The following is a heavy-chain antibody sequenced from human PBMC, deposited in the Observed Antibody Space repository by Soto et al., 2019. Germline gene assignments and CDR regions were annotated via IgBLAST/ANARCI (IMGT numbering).Heavy chain of an antibody. Sequence: PSETLSLTCAVSGDSISSGGYSWSRIRQPPGKGLEWIGYIYHSGSTYYNPSLKSRVTISVDRSKNQFSLKLSSVTAADTAVYYCARGQVVAAQHWGQGTLVTVSS. CDR1: GDSISSGGYS. CDR2: IYHSGST. V-gene: IGHV4-30-2*01. CDR3: ARGQVVAAQH. D-gene: IGHD2-15*01. J-gene: IGHJ4*02.